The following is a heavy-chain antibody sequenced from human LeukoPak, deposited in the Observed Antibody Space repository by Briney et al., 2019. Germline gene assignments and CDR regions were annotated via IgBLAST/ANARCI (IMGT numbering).Heavy chain of an antibody. D-gene: IGHD4-17*01. CDR1: GYTFVSFY. V-gene: IGHV1-18*04. Sequence: GASVKVPCKASGYTFVSFYIHWVRQAPGQGLEWMGWISAYNSNAIYAQNLQGRVTMTTDTSTSTAYMELSRLSSEDTAVYYCARELRRPYYYYYMDVWGKGTTVTVSS. J-gene: IGHJ6*03. CDR2: ISAYNSNA. CDR3: ARELRRPYYYYYMDV.